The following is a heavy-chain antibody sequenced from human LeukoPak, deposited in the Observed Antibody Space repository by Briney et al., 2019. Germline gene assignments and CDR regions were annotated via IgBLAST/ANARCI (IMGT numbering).Heavy chain of an antibody. Sequence: SETLSLTCTVSGGSISSYYWSWIRQPPGKGLEWIGYTYYSGSTNHNPSLKSRVTISVDTSKNQFSLKLSSVTAADTAVYYCARHGLPPLWFGELLLSSYFDYWGQGTLVTVSS. D-gene: IGHD3-10*01. V-gene: IGHV4-59*08. CDR2: TYYSGST. J-gene: IGHJ4*02. CDR1: GGSISSYY. CDR3: ARHGLPPLWFGELLLSSYFDY.